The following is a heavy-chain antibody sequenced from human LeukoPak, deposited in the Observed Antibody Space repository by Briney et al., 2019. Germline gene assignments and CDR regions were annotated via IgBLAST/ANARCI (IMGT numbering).Heavy chain of an antibody. CDR1: GYTFSAYY. CDR2: INPNSGGT. D-gene: IGHD2-2*01. V-gene: IGHV1-2*02. CDR3: ARDQEYQSFMGY. J-gene: IGHJ4*02. Sequence: ASVKVSRKASGYTFSAYYMHWVRQAPGQGLEWMGWINPNSGGTNYAQKFQGRVTMTRDTSISTAYMELSRLRSDDTAVYYCARDQEYQSFMGYWGQGTLVTVSS.